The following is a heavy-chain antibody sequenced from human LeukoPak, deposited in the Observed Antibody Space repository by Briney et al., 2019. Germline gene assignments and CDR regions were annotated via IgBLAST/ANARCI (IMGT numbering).Heavy chain of an antibody. CDR2: MKEDGGEK. Sequence: GGSLRLSCAASGFIFSPYWVSWVRQAPGMGLEWVANMKEDGGEKFYVDSVRGRFTISRDNAKNSVYLQMNSLRVEDTGVYYCARVRTEWYIDLWGRGTLVTVST. J-gene: IGHJ2*01. D-gene: IGHD2-8*02. CDR1: GFIFSPYW. CDR3: ARVRTEWYIDL. V-gene: IGHV3-7*01.